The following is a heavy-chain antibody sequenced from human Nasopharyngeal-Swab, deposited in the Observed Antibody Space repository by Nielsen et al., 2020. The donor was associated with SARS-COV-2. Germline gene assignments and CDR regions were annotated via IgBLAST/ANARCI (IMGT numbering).Heavy chain of an antibody. Sequence: WIRQPPGKGLERIGYIYYSGSTYYNPSLKSRVTISVDTSKNQFSLKLSSVTAADTAVYYCARDRTDYDILTGWSYYGMDVWGQGTTVTVSS. D-gene: IGHD3-9*01. CDR2: IYYSGST. V-gene: IGHV4-31*02. CDR3: ARDRTDYDILTGWSYYGMDV. J-gene: IGHJ6*02.